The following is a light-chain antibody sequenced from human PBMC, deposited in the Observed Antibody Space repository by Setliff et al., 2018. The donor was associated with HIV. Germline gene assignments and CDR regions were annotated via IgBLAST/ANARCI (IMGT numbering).Light chain of an antibody. CDR3: CSYAGNYRYI. CDR2: DVI. CDR1: SSDIGGYNY. V-gene: IGLV2-11*01. J-gene: IGLJ1*01. Sequence: QSVLTQPASVSGSPGQSITIPCTGTSSDIGGYNYVSWYQQHPGKAPKLIISDVIRRPSGVPDRFSGSKSGNTASLTISGLQAEDEAEYYCCSYAGNYRYIFGSGTKVTVL.